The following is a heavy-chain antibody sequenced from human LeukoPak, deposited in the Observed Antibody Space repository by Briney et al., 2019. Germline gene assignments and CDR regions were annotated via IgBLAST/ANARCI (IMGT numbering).Heavy chain of an antibody. J-gene: IGHJ4*02. D-gene: IGHD3-10*01. CDR1: GGSISSSSYY. Sequence: PSETLSLTCTVSGGSISSSSYYWGWIRQPPGKGLEWIGSIYYSGSTYYNPSLKSRVTISVDTPKNQFSLKLSSVTAADTAVYYCARNYGSGSHTGGYYWGQGTLVTVSS. CDR2: IYYSGST. V-gene: IGHV4-39*07. CDR3: ARNYGSGSHTGGYY.